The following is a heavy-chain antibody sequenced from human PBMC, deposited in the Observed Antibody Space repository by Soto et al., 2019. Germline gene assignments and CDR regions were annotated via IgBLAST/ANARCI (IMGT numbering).Heavy chain of an antibody. J-gene: IGHJ6*02. Sequence: EVQLVESGGGLVKPGGSLRLSCAASGFTFSIYSMNWVRQAPGMGLEWVSSISSRSSYIYYADSVKGRFTISRDNAKNSLYMQMNSLRAEDTAVYYCARGDVGDYYGMDVWGQGTTVTVSS. CDR1: GFTFSIYS. CDR3: ARGDVGDYYGMDV. V-gene: IGHV3-21*01. D-gene: IGHD3-16*01. CDR2: ISSRSSYI.